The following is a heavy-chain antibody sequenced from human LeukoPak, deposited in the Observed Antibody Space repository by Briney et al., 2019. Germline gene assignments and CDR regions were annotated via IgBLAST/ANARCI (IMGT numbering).Heavy chain of an antibody. D-gene: IGHD5-18*01. V-gene: IGHV3-74*01. CDR3: ARDPGVDTAMVQSTPYYMDV. CDR2: INGDGSST. CDR1: GFTFSSYY. Sequence: GGSLRLSCVASGFTFSSYYMHWVRQVPGQGLVWVSCINGDGSSTKYADSVKGRFTISRDNAKNTLYLQMNSLRAEDTAVYYCARDPGVDTAMVQSTPYYMDVWGKGTTVTISS. J-gene: IGHJ6*03.